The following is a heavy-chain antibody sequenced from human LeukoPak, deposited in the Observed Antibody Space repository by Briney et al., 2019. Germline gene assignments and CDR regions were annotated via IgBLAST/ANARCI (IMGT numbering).Heavy chain of an antibody. CDR3: ARDPYCGGDCSPYYFDY. Sequence: GGSLRLSCAASGFTLSSYSMNWVRQAPGKGLEWVSSISSSSSYIYYADSVKGRFTISRDNAKNSLYLQMNSLRAEDTAVYYCARDPYCGGDCSPYYFDYWGQGTLVTVSS. D-gene: IGHD2-21*02. CDR1: GFTLSSYS. V-gene: IGHV3-21*04. J-gene: IGHJ4*02. CDR2: ISSSSSYI.